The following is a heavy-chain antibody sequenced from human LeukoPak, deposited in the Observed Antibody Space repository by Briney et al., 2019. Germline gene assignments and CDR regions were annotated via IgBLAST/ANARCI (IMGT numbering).Heavy chain of an antibody. CDR3: AKARLGELTSYFDY. Sequence: QPGGSLRLSCAASGFTFSSYGMHWVRQAPGKGLEWVAVISYDGSNKYYADSVKGRFTISRDNSKNTLYLQMNSLRAEDTTVYYCAKARLGELTSYFDYWGQGTLVTVSS. V-gene: IGHV3-30*18. CDR1: GFTFSSYG. J-gene: IGHJ4*02. CDR2: ISYDGSNK. D-gene: IGHD3-16*01.